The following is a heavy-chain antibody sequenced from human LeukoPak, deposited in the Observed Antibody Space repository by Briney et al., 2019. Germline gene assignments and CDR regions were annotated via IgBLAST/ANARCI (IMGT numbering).Heavy chain of an antibody. D-gene: IGHD2-2*01. CDR1: GGSITSSIYY. V-gene: IGHV4-39*01. Sequence: PSETLSLTCTVSGGSITSSIYYWDWIRQPPGKGLEWIVSIYYSGSTYYNPSLKSRVTISVNTSKNQFSLKLTSVTAADTVVYYCASRSSTYAYNWFDPWGQGTLVTVSS. CDR3: ASRSSTYAYNWFDP. CDR2: IYYSGST. J-gene: IGHJ5*02.